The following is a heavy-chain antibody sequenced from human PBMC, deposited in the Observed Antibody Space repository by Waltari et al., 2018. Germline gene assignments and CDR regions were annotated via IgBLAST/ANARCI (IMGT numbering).Heavy chain of an antibody. V-gene: IGHV3-30*04. CDR1: EFTFSSYA. J-gene: IGHJ6*02. Sequence: QVQLVESGGGVVQPGGYLRLSCAASEFTFSSYAIHWVRQAPGKGLEWVAVISYNGRNIYYVDSVKGRFTISRDNSKKTLYMQMNSLTAEDTAVYYCARDYCDRANCHGMDVWGQGTTVTV. D-gene: IGHD3-22*01. CDR2: ISYNGRNI. CDR3: ARDYCDRANCHGMDV.